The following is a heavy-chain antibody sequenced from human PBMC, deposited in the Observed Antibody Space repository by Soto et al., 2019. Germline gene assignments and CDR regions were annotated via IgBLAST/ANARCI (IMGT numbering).Heavy chain of an antibody. J-gene: IGHJ4*02. CDR3: ARRGSGSYYDY. V-gene: IGHV3-23*01. CDR1: GFTFSSYA. CDR2: ISGSGGST. Sequence: GGSLRLSCAASGFTFSSYAMRWVRQAPGKGLEWVSAISGSGGSTYYADSVKGRFTISRDNSKDTLYLQMNSLRAEDTAVYYCARRGSGSYYDYWGQGTLVTVSS. D-gene: IGHD1-26*01.